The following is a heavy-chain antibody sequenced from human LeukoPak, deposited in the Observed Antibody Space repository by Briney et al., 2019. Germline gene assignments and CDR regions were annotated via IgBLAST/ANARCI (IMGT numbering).Heavy chain of an antibody. Sequence: PGGSLRLSCASSGFTFNNYAMTWVRQAPGKGLEWVSSITASGGSTYCADSVKGRFTISRDNSKNTLYLQMSSLRAEDTAVYYCVRDYPTSGIVTIFDYWGQGTLVTVSS. V-gene: IGHV3-23*01. J-gene: IGHJ4*02. D-gene: IGHD1-1*01. CDR2: ITASGGST. CDR3: VRDYPTSGIVTIFDY. CDR1: GFTFNNYA.